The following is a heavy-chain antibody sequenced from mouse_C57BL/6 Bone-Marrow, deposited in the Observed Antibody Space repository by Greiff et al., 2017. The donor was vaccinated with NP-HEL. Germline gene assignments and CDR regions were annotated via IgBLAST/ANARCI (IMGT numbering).Heavy chain of an antibody. Sequence: EVQRVESVAELVRPGASVKLSCTASGFNIKNTYMHWVKQRPGQGLEWIGRIDPANGNTKYAPKFQGKATLTADTSSNTAYLQLSSLTSEDTAIYYCARRNYGSEFDDWGQGTTLTVSS. CDR2: IDPANGNT. D-gene: IGHD1-1*01. CDR1: GFNIKNTY. J-gene: IGHJ2*01. CDR3: ARRNYGSEFDD. V-gene: IGHV14-3*01.